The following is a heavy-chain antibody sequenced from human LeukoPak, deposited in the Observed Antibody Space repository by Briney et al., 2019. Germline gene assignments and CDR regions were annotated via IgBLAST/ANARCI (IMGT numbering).Heavy chain of an antibody. Sequence: GGSLRLSCAASGFTFSSYALHWVRQAPGKGLEWVAVISYDGSDKYYADSVKGRFTISRDNSKNTLYLQMNSLRAEDTAVYYCARGDYYDSRIDYWGQGTLVTVSS. J-gene: IGHJ4*02. CDR2: ISYDGSDK. CDR3: ARGDYYDSRIDY. CDR1: GFTFSSYA. D-gene: IGHD3-22*01. V-gene: IGHV3-30*04.